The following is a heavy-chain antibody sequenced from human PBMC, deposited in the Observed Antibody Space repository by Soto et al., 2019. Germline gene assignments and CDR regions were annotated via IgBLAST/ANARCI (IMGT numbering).Heavy chain of an antibody. CDR2: IWYDGSNK. V-gene: IGHV3-33*01. Sequence: PGGSLRLSCAASGFTFSSYGMHWVRQAPGKGLEWVAVIWYDGSNKYYADSVKGRFTISRDNSKNTLYLQMNSLRAEDTAVYYCASLVYYDSSGYYSIDYWGQGTLVTVSS. D-gene: IGHD3-22*01. CDR1: GFTFSSYG. J-gene: IGHJ4*02. CDR3: ASLVYYDSSGYYSIDY.